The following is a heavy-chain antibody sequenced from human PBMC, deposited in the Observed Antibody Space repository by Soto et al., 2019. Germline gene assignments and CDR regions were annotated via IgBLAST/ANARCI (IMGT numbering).Heavy chain of an antibody. CDR1: GFTFGSYA. CDR2: ISYDGSNK. CDR3: ARESDQFSYGYDLPDY. J-gene: IGHJ4*02. V-gene: IGHV3-30-3*01. D-gene: IGHD5-12*01. Sequence: QVQLVESGGGVVQPGRSLRLSCAASGFTFGSYAMYWVRQAPGKGLEWVAVISYDGSNKYYADSVKGRFTISRDNSKNTLYLQMNSVRPEDTAVYYCARESDQFSYGYDLPDYWGQGTLVTVAS.